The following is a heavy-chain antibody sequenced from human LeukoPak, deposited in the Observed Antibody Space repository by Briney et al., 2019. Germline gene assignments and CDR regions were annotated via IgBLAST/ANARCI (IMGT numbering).Heavy chain of an antibody. Sequence: TGGSLRLSCAAPGFMFHDYAIHWIRQAPGKGLEWVSLISGDSGSTFYADSVKGRFTISRDNSKNSLYLQMNSLRSDDTALYYCARESESSGWYDYWGQGTLVTVST. CDR1: GFMFHDYA. D-gene: IGHD6-19*01. CDR2: ISGDSGST. CDR3: ARESESSGWYDY. J-gene: IGHJ4*02. V-gene: IGHV3-43*02.